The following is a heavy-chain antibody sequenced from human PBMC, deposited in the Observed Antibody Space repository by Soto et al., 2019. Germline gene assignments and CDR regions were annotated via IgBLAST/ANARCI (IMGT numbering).Heavy chain of an antibody. CDR3: ARDIGFDYVN. V-gene: IGHV3-7*01. J-gene: IGHJ4*02. D-gene: IGHD3-16*01. Sequence: GGSLRLSCAVSGFNVMSYWMSWVRQAPVKGLEWVASVKEDGSELYYLHSVRGRFSMTRDSAGNALHLTMNYLSAEDTGVYFCARDIGFDYVNWGQGIPVTVSS. CDR2: VKEDGSEL. CDR1: GFNVMSYW.